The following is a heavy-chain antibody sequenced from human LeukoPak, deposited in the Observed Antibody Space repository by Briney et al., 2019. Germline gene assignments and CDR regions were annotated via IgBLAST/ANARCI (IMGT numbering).Heavy chain of an antibody. V-gene: IGHV4-59*01. CDR3: ARDYYDSSGYYPGAFDI. CDR1: GGSISSYY. J-gene: IGHJ3*02. D-gene: IGHD3-22*01. CDR2: IYYSGST. Sequence: PSETLSLTCTVSGGSISSYYWSWIRQPPGKGLEWIGYIYYSGSTNYNPSLKSRVTISVDTSKNQFSLKLSSVTAADTAVYYCARDYYDSSGYYPGAFDIWGQGTMVTGSS.